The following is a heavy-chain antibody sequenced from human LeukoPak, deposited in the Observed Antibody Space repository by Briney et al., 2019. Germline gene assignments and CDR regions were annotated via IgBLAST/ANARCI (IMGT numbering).Heavy chain of an antibody. CDR3: ARDPMGYYYYYMDV. V-gene: IGHV1-69*05. CDR2: IIPIFGTA. CDR1: GGTFSSYA. Sequence: GASVKVSCKASGGTFSSYAISWVRQAPGQGLEWMGRIIPIFGTANYAQKFQGRVTITTDESTSTAYMELRSLRSDDTAVYYCARDPMGYYYYYMDVWGKGTTVTVSS. D-gene: IGHD5-24*01. J-gene: IGHJ6*03.